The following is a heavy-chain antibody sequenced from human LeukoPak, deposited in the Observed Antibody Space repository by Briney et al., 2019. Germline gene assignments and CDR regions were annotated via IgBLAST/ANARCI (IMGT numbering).Heavy chain of an antibody. V-gene: IGHV3-33*06. CDR1: GFTFSTYG. J-gene: IGHJ6*03. Sequence: GGSLSLACAASGFTFSTYGMHWVRQAPGKGLEWVTLIWYDGSYENYADSVKGRFTISRDNSKNTLFLQMNSLRAEDTAVYYCAKDWGLASPYYFMDVWGKGTTVTVSS. D-gene: IGHD6-13*01. CDR2: IWYDGSYE. CDR3: AKDWGLASPYYFMDV.